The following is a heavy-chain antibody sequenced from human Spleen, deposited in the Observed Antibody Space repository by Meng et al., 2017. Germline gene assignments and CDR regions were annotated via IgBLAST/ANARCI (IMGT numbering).Heavy chain of an antibody. CDR1: GFIFNNFA. CDR3: VRERGPFDAFDI. J-gene: IGHJ3*02. Sequence: GESLKISCAASGFIFNNFAMHWVRQAPGKGLEWVAVISYDGSNSYYVDSVKGRFTVSRDNIKNTLSLQMNSLRAEDTAVYYCVRERGPFDAFDIWGQGTMVTVSS. CDR2: ISYDGSNS. D-gene: IGHD3-10*01. V-gene: IGHV3-30*04.